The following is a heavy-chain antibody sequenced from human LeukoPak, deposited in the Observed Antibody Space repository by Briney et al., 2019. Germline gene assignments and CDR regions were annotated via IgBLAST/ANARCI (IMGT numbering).Heavy chain of an antibody. CDR2: IYYSGST. CDR1: GGSMTRYY. V-gene: IGHV4-59*13. J-gene: IGHJ4*02. CDR3: ARATECTLVRGALDH. D-gene: IGHD3-10*01. Sequence: SETLSLTCTVSGGSMTRYYWNWVRQPPGKELEWIGYIYYSGSTNYSPSLKSRVTISVDTSQNQFSLRLSSVTAADTAVYYCARATECTLVRGALDHWGQGTLVTVSS.